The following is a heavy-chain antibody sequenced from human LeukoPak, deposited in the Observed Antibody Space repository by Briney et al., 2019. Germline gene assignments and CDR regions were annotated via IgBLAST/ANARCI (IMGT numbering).Heavy chain of an antibody. D-gene: IGHD6-19*01. CDR1: GFTFSTYS. V-gene: IGHV3-21*01. CDR2: ISSAGRYI. Sequence: PGGSLRLSCAASGFTFSTYSMNWVRQAPGKGLEWVSSISSAGRYIYYADSVKGRFTISRDNAQMSLYLQMNSLRAEDTAVYYCARVGYSSGWYFDYWGQGTLVTVSS. J-gene: IGHJ4*02. CDR3: ARVGYSSGWYFDY.